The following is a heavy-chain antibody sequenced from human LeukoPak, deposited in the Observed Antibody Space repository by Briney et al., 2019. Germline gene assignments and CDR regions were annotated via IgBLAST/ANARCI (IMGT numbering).Heavy chain of an antibody. Sequence: SVKVSCKASGGTFSSYAISWVRQAPGQGLEWMGSIIPIFGIANYAQKFQGRVTITADKSTSTAYMELSSLRSEDTAVYYCARREVEYYDSSGYYPAWGQGTLVTVSS. D-gene: IGHD3-22*01. CDR1: GGTFSSYA. V-gene: IGHV1-69*04. CDR3: ARREVEYYDSSGYYPA. CDR2: IIPIFGIA. J-gene: IGHJ5*02.